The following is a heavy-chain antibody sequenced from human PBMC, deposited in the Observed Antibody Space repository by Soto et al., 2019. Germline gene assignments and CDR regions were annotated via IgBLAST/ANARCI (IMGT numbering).Heavy chain of an antibody. CDR2: IYYSGST. Sequence: QLQLQESGPGLVKPSETLSLTCTVSGGSISSSSYCWGWIRQPPGKGLEWIGSIYYSGSTYYNPSLKSRVTISEDTPKNQSPLKLGFVTAEDPVEYYCARPNSYDREGFAYGGQGTLVTVSS. CDR3: ARPNSYDREGFAY. V-gene: IGHV4-39*01. D-gene: IGHD3-22*01. J-gene: IGHJ4*02. CDR1: GGSISSSSYC.